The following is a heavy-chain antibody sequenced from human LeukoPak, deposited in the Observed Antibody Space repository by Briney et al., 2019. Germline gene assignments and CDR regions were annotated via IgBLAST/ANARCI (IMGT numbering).Heavy chain of an antibody. Sequence: ASVKVSCKASGYTFTGYYMHWVRQAPGQGLEWTGWINPNSGGTNYAQKFQGRVTMTRDTSISTAYMELSRLRSDDTAVYYCARARYDFWSGYYLDYWGQGTLVTVSS. V-gene: IGHV1-2*02. CDR2: INPNSGGT. J-gene: IGHJ4*02. CDR3: ARARYDFWSGYYLDY. CDR1: GYTFTGYY. D-gene: IGHD3-3*01.